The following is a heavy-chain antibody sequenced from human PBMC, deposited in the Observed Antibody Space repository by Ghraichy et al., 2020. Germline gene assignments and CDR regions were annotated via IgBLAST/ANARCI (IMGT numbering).Heavy chain of an antibody. CDR1: GFTVSSNY. CDR3: ARDLAAAGTDY. V-gene: IGHV3-53*01. J-gene: IGHJ4*02. CDR2: IYSGGST. D-gene: IGHD6-13*01. Sequence: GGSLRLSCAASGFTVSSNYMSWVRQAPGKGLEWVSVIYSGGSTYYADSVKGRFTISRDNSKNTLYLQMNSLRAEDTAVYYCARDLAAAGTDYWGQGTLVTVSS.